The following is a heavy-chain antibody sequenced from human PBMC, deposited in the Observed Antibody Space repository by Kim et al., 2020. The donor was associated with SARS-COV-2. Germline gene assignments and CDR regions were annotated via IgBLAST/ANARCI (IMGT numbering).Heavy chain of an antibody. CDR3: ARGGITMVRGVINVRYYYGMDV. D-gene: IGHD3-10*01. Sequence: SETLSLTCAVYGGSFSGYYWSWIRQPPGKGLEWIGEINHSGSTNYNPSLKSRVTISVDTSKNQFSLKLSSVTAADTAVYYCARGGITMVRGVINVRYYYGMDVWGQGTTVTVSS. CDR1: GGSFSGYY. J-gene: IGHJ6*02. V-gene: IGHV4-34*01. CDR2: INHSGST.